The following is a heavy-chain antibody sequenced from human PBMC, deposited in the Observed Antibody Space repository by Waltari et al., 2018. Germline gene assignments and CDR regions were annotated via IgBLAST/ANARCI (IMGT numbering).Heavy chain of an antibody. CDR1: GYSISSGYY. Sequence: QVQLQESGPGLVKPSETLSLTCAVSGYSISSGYYWGSIRQPPGQGLEWIGSIYHSGSTYYNPSLKSRVTISVDTSKNQFSLKLSSVTAADTAVYYCARYCGGDCYRAEYFQHWGQGTLVTVSS. CDR3: ARYCGGDCYRAEYFQH. V-gene: IGHV4-38-2*01. J-gene: IGHJ1*01. D-gene: IGHD2-21*01. CDR2: IYHSGST.